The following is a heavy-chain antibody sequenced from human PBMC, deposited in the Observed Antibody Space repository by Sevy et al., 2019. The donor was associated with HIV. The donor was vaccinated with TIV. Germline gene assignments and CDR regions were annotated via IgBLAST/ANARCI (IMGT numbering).Heavy chain of an antibody. CDR1: GFSISSGYY. J-gene: IGHJ4*02. V-gene: IGHV4-38-2*01. CDR2: IYHSGST. CDR3: ARGPNYYDSSDPLYYFDY. Sequence: SETLSLTCAVSGFSISSGYYWGWFRQPPGKGLEWIGSIYHSGSTYYNPSLRSRVTISVDTSKEQFSLNLNSVTAADTAVYYCARGPNYYDSSDPLYYFDYWGQGALVTVSS. D-gene: IGHD3-22*01.